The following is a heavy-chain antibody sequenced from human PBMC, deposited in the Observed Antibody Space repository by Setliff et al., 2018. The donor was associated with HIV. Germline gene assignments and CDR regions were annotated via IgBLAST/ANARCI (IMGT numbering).Heavy chain of an antibody. V-gene: IGHV4-39*07. D-gene: IGHD5-12*01. Sequence: PSETLSLTCAVYGASISDSNSYWGWIRQPPGKRLEWIGSIYHSGSTYYNPSLKSRVTISVDTSKNQFSLKLSSVTAADTAVYYCARLSPQYSGYDSGAFGYWGQGTLVTVSS. CDR1: GASISDSNSY. J-gene: IGHJ4*02. CDR2: IYHSGST. CDR3: ARLSPQYSGYDSGAFGY.